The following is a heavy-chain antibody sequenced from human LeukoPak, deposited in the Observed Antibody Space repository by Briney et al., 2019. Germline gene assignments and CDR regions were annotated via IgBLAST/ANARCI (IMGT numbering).Heavy chain of an antibody. J-gene: IGHJ2*01. CDR2: IYSGGST. D-gene: IGHD3-10*01. Sequence: PGGSLRLSCAASGFTFSSYAMSWVRQAPGKGLEWVSVIYSGGSTYYADSVKGRFTISRDNSRNTLYLQMNSLRAEDAAVYYCARVGSGVWYFDLWGRGTLVTVSS. CDR3: ARVGSGVWYFDL. CDR1: GFTFSSYA. V-gene: IGHV3-66*01.